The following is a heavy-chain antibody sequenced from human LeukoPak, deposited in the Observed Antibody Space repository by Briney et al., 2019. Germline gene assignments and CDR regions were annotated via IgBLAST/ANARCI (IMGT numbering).Heavy chain of an antibody. CDR1: GFTFGSYA. V-gene: IGHV3-23*01. D-gene: IGHD5-18*01. CDR3: AKDNGLWLLGPFDY. CDR2: ISGSGGST. J-gene: IGHJ4*02. Sequence: PGGSLRLSCAASGFTFGSYAMSWVRQAPGQGLEWVSAISGSGGSTYYADSVKGRFTISRDNSKNTLYLQMNSLRVEDTAVYYCAKDNGLWLLGPFDYWGQGTLVTVSS.